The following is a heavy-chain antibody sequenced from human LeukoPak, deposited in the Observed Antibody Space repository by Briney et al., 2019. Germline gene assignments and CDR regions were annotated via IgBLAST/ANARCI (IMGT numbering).Heavy chain of an antibody. D-gene: IGHD2-15*01. CDR2: IIPIFGTA. V-gene: IGHV1-69*05. Sequence: SVKVSCKASGGTFSSYAISWVRQAPGQGLEWMGGIIPIFGTANYAQKFQGRVTITTDESTSTAYIELSSLRSEDTAVYYCARSGYCSGGSCTDYYYMDVWGKGTTVTVSS. CDR3: ARSGYCSGGSCTDYYYMDV. J-gene: IGHJ6*03. CDR1: GGTFSSYA.